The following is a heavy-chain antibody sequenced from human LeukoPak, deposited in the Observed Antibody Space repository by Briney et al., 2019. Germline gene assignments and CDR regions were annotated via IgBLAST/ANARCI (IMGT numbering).Heavy chain of an antibody. CDR1: GFTFSSYA. CDR3: AKERGRPIGYGDYVAY. V-gene: IGHV3-23*01. J-gene: IGHJ4*02. D-gene: IGHD4-17*01. Sequence: GGSLRLSCAASGFTFSSYAMSWVRQAPGKGLEWVSAISGSGGSTYYADSVKGRFTISRDNSKSTLYLQMNSLRAEDTAVYYCAKERGRPIGYGDYVAYWGQGTLVTVSS. CDR2: ISGSGGST.